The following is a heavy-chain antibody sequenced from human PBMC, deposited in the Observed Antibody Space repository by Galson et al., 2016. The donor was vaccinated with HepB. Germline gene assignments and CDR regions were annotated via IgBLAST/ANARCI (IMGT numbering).Heavy chain of an antibody. CDR3: ARGHVANGH. Sequence: SLRLSCAVSGFTFTKFWMHWFRQVPGKGPVWIARINSDDSDITYADSVKGRFTVSRDNAKNTVFLQMSSLRVEDTAVYYCARGHVANGHWGQGSMVIVSS. CDR2: INSDDSDI. CDR1: GFTFTKFW. V-gene: IGHV3-74*03. J-gene: IGHJ4*02. D-gene: IGHD2-21*01.